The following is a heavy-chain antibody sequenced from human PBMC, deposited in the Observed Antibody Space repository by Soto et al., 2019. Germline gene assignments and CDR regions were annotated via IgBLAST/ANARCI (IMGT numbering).Heavy chain of an antibody. D-gene: IGHD3-22*01. CDR3: ARGGRSSGYYYPLWDYYYGMDV. Sequence: QLQLQESGSGLVKPSQTLSLTCAVSGGSISSGGYSWSWIRQPPGKGLEWIGYIYHSGSTYYNPSLKSRVTISVDRSKNQFSLKLSSVTAADTAVYYCARGGRSSGYYYPLWDYYYGMDVWGQGTTVTVSS. V-gene: IGHV4-30-2*01. CDR2: IYHSGST. J-gene: IGHJ6*02. CDR1: GGSISSGGYS.